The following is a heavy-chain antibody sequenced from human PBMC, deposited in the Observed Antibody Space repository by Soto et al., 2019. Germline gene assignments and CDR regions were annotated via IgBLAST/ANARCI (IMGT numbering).Heavy chain of an antibody. CDR3: ARGIKYGAYSRWFDP. CDR1: GYTFTSYD. CDR2: MNPNSGNT. J-gene: IGHJ5*02. V-gene: IGHV1-8*01. Sequence: QVQLVQSGAEVKKPGASVKVSCKASGYTFTSYDINWVRQATGQGLENLGWMNPNSGNTAYVQKFQGRVTMTWDTSITIAYMELSSLRSEDTAVYFCARGIKYGAYSRWFDPWGQGTLVTVSS. D-gene: IGHD4-17*01.